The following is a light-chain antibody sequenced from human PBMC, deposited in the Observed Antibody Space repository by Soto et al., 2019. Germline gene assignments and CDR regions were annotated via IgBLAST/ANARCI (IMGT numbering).Light chain of an antibody. CDR3: CSYAGSYTWV. J-gene: IGLJ3*02. CDR1: SSDVGGYNY. CDR2: DVN. Sequence: QSVLTQPRSVSGSPGQSVTLSCTGTSSDVGGYNYVSWYQQHPGKAPKLMIDDVNKRPSGVPDRFSGSWSGNTASLTISGLQAEDEADYYCCSYAGSYTWVFGGGTQLTVL. V-gene: IGLV2-11*01.